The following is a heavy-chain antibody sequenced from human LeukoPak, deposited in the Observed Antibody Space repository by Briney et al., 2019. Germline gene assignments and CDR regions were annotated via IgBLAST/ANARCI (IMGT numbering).Heavy chain of an antibody. CDR1: GFIFSNYA. CDR2: ISYDGGNK. Sequence: PGGSLRLSCAASGFIFSNYAIHWVRQAPGKGLEWLSVISYDGGNKYYAESVKGQFTISRDNPKNTLYLQLNSLRGEDTAVYYCATEGASGTHADAPGYWGQGTLVTVSS. CDR3: ATEGASGTHADAPGY. V-gene: IGHV3-30*04. D-gene: IGHD3-10*01. J-gene: IGHJ4*02.